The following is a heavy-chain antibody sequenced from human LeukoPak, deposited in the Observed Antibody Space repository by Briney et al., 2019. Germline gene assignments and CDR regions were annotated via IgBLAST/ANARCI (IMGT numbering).Heavy chain of an antibody. CDR1: GGSISSGGYY. J-gene: IGHJ4*02. V-gene: IGHV4-31*03. Sequence: SETLSLTCTVSGGSISSGGYYWSWIRQHPGKGLEWIGYIYYSGSTYYNPSLKSRVTISVDTSKNQFSLKLSSVTAADTAVYYCARGDLYSYGYFDYWGQGTLVTASS. D-gene: IGHD5-18*01. CDR3: ARGDLYSYGYFDY. CDR2: IYYSGST.